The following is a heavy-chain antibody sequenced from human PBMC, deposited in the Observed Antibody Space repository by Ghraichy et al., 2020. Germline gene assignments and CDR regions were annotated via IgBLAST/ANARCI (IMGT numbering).Heavy chain of an antibody. D-gene: IGHD2-2*03. CDR3: AKDQVDIVVVPAAHTVHYGMDV. CDR1: GFTFSSYG. Sequence: GESLNISCAASGFTFSSYGMHWVRQAPGKGLEWVAFISYDGSNKYYADSVKGRFTISRDNSKNTLYLQMNSLRAEDTAVYYCAKDQVDIVVVPAAHTVHYGMDVWGQGTTVTVSS. CDR2: ISYDGSNK. V-gene: IGHV3-30*18. J-gene: IGHJ6*02.